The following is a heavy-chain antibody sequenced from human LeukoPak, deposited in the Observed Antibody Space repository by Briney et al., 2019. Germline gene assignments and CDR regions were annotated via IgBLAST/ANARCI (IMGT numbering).Heavy chain of an antibody. J-gene: IGHJ4*02. CDR2: IWNDGIIENNQ. CDR3: ARDDLFPDNGLDY. V-gene: IGHV3-33*01. D-gene: IGHD2-8*01. Sequence: PGGSLRLSCAASGFTFSNYGMHWVRQAPGKGLEWVAVIWNDGIIENNQRYAESVKGRFTISRDNSRSTLYLQMNSLTAEDTAVYYCARDDLFPDNGLDYWGQGTLVTVSS. CDR1: GFTFSNYG.